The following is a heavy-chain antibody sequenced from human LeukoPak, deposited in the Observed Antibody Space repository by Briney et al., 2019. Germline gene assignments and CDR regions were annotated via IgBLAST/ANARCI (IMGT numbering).Heavy chain of an antibody. V-gene: IGHV3-30*02. CDR3: ARGATTHFDY. J-gene: IGHJ4*02. CDR2: IRYDGSNK. Sequence: GGSLRLSCAASGFTSSSYGMHWVRQAPGKGLEWVAFIRYDGSNKYYADSVKGRFTISRDNSKNTLYLQMNSLRAEDTAVYYCARGATTHFDYWGQGTLVTVSS. D-gene: IGHD1-26*01. CDR1: GFTSSSYG.